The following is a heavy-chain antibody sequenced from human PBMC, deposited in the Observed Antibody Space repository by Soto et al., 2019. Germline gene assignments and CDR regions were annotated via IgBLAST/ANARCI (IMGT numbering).Heavy chain of an antibody. CDR2: IFYSGTA. D-gene: IGHD3-10*01. J-gene: IGHJ5*02. Sequence: NPSESLSLTCTASGDSISSGNHYWRWIRQPPGKGLEWIGYIFYSGTAYYNPSLKSRLTISVDTSKNQFSLKLSSVTAADTAVYYCARTDYGTAYFDPWGQGSLVTVSS. V-gene: IGHV4-30-4*01. CDR3: ARTDYGTAYFDP. CDR1: GDSISSGNHY.